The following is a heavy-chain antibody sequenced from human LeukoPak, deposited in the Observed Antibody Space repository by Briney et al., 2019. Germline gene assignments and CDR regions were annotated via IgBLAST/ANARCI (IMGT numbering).Heavy chain of an antibody. V-gene: IGHV3-21*01. CDR1: GFTFSSYS. Sequence: GGSLRLSCAASGFTFSSYSMNWVRQAPGKGLEWVSSISSSSSYIYYADSVKGRFTISRDNAKNSLYLQMNSLRAEDTAVYYCARDYSLIAVAGTDDALDIWGQGTMVTVSS. D-gene: IGHD6-19*01. J-gene: IGHJ3*02. CDR2: ISSSSSYI. CDR3: ARDYSLIAVAGTDDALDI.